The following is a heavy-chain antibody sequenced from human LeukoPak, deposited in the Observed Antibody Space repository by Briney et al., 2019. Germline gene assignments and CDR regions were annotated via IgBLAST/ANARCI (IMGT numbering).Heavy chain of an antibody. Sequence: GESLKISCKGSGYSFSSHWIAWVRQMRGKGLEWMGVIYPGDSDTTYSPSFQGQVTISVDKSISTAYLQWGSLGASDTAMYYCARQWGRGSGSYLAYWGQGTVVTVSS. V-gene: IGHV5-51*01. CDR3: ARQWGRGSGSYLAY. CDR2: IYPGDSDT. J-gene: IGHJ4*02. D-gene: IGHD3-10*01. CDR1: GYSFSSHW.